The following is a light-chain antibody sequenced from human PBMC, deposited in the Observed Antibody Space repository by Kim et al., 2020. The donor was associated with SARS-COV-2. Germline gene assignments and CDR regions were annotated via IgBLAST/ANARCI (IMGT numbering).Light chain of an antibody. CDR2: DVT. CDR3: SSYTTTSALV. CDR1: SSDVGAYNY. V-gene: IGLV2-14*03. J-gene: IGLJ2*01. Sequence: GQSITVSCTGTSSDVGAYNYVSGYQQHPGKGPKLMIYDVTTRPSGVSNRFSGSKSGNTASLTISGLQAEDEAHYFCSSYTTTSALVFGGGTQLTVL.